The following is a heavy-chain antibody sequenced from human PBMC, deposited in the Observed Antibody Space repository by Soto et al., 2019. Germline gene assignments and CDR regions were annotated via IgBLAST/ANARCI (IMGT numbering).Heavy chain of an antibody. CDR1: GFTFSSYG. J-gene: IGHJ4*02. D-gene: IGHD3-9*01. Sequence: PGGSLRLSCAASGFTFSSYGMHWVRQAPGKGLEWVAVIWYDGSNKYYADSVKGRFTISRDNSKNTLYLQMNSLRAEDTAVYYCARDHPLYDILTGPFDYWGQGTLVTVSS. CDR3: ARDHPLYDILTGPFDY. V-gene: IGHV3-33*01. CDR2: IWYDGSNK.